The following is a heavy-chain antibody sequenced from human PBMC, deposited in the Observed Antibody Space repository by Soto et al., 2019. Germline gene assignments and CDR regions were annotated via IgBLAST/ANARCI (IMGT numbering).Heavy chain of an antibody. J-gene: IGHJ6*02. CDR2: IYYSVST. V-gene: IGHV4-59*08. CDR1: GGSISSYY. CDR3: ASSVRYFDWFRYYYGMDV. D-gene: IGHD3-9*01. Sequence: PSETLSLTCTVSGGSISSYYWSWIRQPPGKGLEWIGYIYYSVSTNYNPSLKSRVTISVDASKNQFSLKLSSVTAADTAVYYCASSVRYFDWFRYYYGMDVWGQGTTVTVSS.